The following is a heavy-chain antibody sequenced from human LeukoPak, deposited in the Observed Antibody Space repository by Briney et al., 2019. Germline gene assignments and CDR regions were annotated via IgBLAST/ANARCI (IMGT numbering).Heavy chain of an antibody. Sequence: EASVKVSCKASGYTFTSYGTSWVRQAPGQGLEWMGWISAYNGNTNYAQKLQGRVTMTTDTSTSTAYMELGSLRSDDTAVYYCARDISPRYSMTEGTVPDYWGQGTLVTVSS. D-gene: IGHD2/OR15-2a*01. CDR2: ISAYNGNT. CDR3: ARDISPRYSMTEGTVPDY. J-gene: IGHJ4*02. CDR1: GYTFTSYG. V-gene: IGHV1-18*01.